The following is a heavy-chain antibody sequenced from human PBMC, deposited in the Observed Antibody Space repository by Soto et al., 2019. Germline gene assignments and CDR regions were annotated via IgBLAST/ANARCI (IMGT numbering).Heavy chain of an antibody. D-gene: IGHD1-1*01. Sequence: SETLSLTCTVSGGSISSSYWSWIRQPPGKGLACIGYIYYSGSTNYNPSLKSRVTISVDTSKNQFSLKLSSVTAADTAVYYGAREALERGIRPNWCDPWGQGTMVTVSS. CDR3: AREALERGIRPNWCDP. CDR2: IYYSGST. V-gene: IGHV4-59*01. CDR1: GGSISSSY. J-gene: IGHJ5*02.